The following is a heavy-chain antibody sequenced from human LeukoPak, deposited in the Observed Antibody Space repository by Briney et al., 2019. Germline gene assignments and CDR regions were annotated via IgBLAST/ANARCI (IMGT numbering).Heavy chain of an antibody. CDR3: STIYCCDSCEGC. J-gene: IGHJ4*02. V-gene: IGHV3-15*07. Sequence: RGSLRLSSAESGFTLRNAWMNWVRQAPGKGREWVGRIQSTTTRGRTDYAAPVKGRFTLSSDDSKNTLYLQMTSLKAEDTVVYYCSTIYCCDSCEGCWGQGTLVTVSS. D-gene: IGHD3-22*01. CDR2: IQSTTTRGRT. CDR1: GFTLRNAW.